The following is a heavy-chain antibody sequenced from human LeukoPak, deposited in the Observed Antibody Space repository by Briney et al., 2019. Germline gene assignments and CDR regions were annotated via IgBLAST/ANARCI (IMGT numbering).Heavy chain of an antibody. V-gene: IGHV3-30-3*01. CDR1: GFTFSSYA. Sequence: PGGSLRLSCAASGFTFSSYAMHWVRQAPGEGLEWVAVISYDGSNKYYADSVKGRFTISRDNSKNTLYLQMNSLRAEDTAVYYCARDQGENYDSSGYYPYWGQGTLVTVSS. CDR2: ISYDGSNK. D-gene: IGHD3-22*01. CDR3: ARDQGENYDSSGYYPY. J-gene: IGHJ4*02.